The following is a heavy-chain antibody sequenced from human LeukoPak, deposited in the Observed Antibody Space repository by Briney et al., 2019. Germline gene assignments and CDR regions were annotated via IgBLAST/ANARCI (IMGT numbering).Heavy chain of an antibody. Sequence: ASVKVSCKASGYTFTDYYMHWVRQAPGQGLEWMGWINPNNGGTNYAQKFQGRVTMTRDTSISTAYMELSRLRSDDTAVYYCARDRWPSNYDILTGYWGGAFDIWGQGTMVTVSS. D-gene: IGHD3-9*01. V-gene: IGHV1-2*02. CDR2: INPNNGGT. J-gene: IGHJ3*02. CDR3: ARDRWPSNYDILTGYWGGAFDI. CDR1: GYTFTDYY.